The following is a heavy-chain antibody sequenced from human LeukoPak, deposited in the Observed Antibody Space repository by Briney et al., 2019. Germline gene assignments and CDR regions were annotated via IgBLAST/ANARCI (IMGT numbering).Heavy chain of an antibody. CDR1: GFTFSSYV. CDR3: ARDGVPYYYSYMDV. J-gene: IGHJ6*03. V-gene: IGHV3-30*04. CDR2: ISYDGSNK. D-gene: IGHD3-16*01. Sequence: PGGSLRLSCAASGFTFSSYVMYWVRQAPGKGLEWVAAISYDGSNKYSADSVKGRFTISRDNSKNTLYLQMNSLRAGDTAVFYCARDGVPYYYSYMDVWGKGTTVTVSS.